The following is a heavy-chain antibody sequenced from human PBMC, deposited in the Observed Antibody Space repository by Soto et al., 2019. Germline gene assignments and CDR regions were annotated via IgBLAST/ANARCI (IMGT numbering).Heavy chain of an antibody. D-gene: IGHD6-19*01. Sequence: ASVKVSCKASGYTFTSYGISWVRQAPGQGLEWMGWISAYNGNTNYAQKLQGRVTMTTDTSTSTAYMELRSLRSDDTAVYYCARVGAVAGTIWYFDLWGRGTLVTVSS. CDR1: GYTFTSYG. CDR2: ISAYNGNT. V-gene: IGHV1-18*04. J-gene: IGHJ2*01. CDR3: ARVGAVAGTIWYFDL.